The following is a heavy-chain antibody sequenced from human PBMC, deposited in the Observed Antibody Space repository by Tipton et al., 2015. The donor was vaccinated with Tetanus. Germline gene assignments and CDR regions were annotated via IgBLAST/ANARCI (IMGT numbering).Heavy chain of an antibody. V-gene: IGHV5-51*01. D-gene: IGHD2-8*01. Sequence: QLVQSGGEVKKPGESLKISCKGSGYIFNNYWIGWVRQKPGKGLEWMGIIYPGDSDTRYSPSFQGQVTISVDKSINTAYLQWSSLKASDTSMFYCARAHCTDGVCNFDFWGQGGLVTVAS. CDR1: GYIFNNYW. J-gene: IGHJ4*02. CDR2: IYPGDSDT. CDR3: ARAHCTDGVCNFDF.